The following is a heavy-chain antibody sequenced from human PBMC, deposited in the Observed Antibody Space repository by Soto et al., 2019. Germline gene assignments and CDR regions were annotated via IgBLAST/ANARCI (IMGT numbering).Heavy chain of an antibody. CDR3: AREDDGGDRDYYGLDV. CDR2: IHYSGSI. V-gene: IGHV4-30-4*08. J-gene: IGHJ6*02. D-gene: IGHD2-21*02. Sequence: SETMSLTCTVSGGSISYEYYHWTWHSKSPGKGLEWIGYIHYSGSIIYNPSFKSRVTISVDTSKNQFSLQLSSVTAADTAVYFCAREDDGGDRDYYGLDVWGQGTTVTVSS. CDR1: GGSISYEYYH.